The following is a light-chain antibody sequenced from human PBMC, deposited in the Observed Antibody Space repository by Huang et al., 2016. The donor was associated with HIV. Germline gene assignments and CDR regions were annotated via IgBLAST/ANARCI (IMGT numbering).Light chain of an antibody. CDR2: GAS. Sequence: EIVLTKSPGTLSLSPGERATLSCRASPSVSSTFLAWYHQKPGQAPRLLISGASNRATGIPDRFSGGGSGADFTLTISRLEPSDFAVYHCQQYDSSPMYTFGQGTKLEIK. V-gene: IGKV3-20*01. J-gene: IGKJ2*01. CDR1: PSVSSTF. CDR3: QQYDSSPMYT.